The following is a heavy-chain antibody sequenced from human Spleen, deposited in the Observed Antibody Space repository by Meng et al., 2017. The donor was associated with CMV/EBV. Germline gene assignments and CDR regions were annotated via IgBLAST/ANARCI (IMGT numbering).Heavy chain of an antibody. D-gene: IGHD3-16*02. CDR2: ISAYNGNT. V-gene: IGHV1-18*01. J-gene: IGHJ4*02. Sequence: ASVKVSCKASGYTFTSYGISWVRQAPGQGLEWMGWISAYNGNTNYAQKLQGRVTMTTDTSTSTAYMELRSLRSDDTAVYYCARGPRITVGGVIIWPLEDWGQGTLVTVSS. CDR1: GYTFTSYG. CDR3: ARGPRITVGGVIIWPLED.